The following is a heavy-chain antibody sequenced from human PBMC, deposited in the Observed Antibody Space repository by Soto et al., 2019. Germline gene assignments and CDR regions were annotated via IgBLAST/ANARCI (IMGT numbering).Heavy chain of an antibody. CDR3: TRTRSDSGDYYYYGMDV. D-gene: IGHD5-12*01. Sequence: EVQLVESGGGLVQPGGSLKLSCAASGFTFSGSAMHWVRQASGKGLEWVGHIRSKANSYATAYAASVKGRFTISRDDSKNTAYLQMNSLKTEDTAVYYCTRTRSDSGDYYYYGMDVWGQGTTVTVSS. CDR1: GFTFSGSA. V-gene: IGHV3-73*02. CDR2: IRSKANSYAT. J-gene: IGHJ6*02.